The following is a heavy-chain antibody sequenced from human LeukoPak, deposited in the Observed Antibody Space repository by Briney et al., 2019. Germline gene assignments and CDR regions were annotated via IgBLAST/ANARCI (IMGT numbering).Heavy chain of an antibody. CDR3: ARGAYGDK. CDR1: GYTLTSYG. Sequence: ASVKVSCEASGYTLTSYGINWMRQAPGQGLEWMGWISTQSGNTNYAQKVQGRLTLTTDRSTNAAYMELRSLRSDDTAVYYCARGAYGDKWGQGTMVTVSS. CDR2: ISTQSGNT. D-gene: IGHD4-17*01. V-gene: IGHV1-18*01. J-gene: IGHJ4*02.